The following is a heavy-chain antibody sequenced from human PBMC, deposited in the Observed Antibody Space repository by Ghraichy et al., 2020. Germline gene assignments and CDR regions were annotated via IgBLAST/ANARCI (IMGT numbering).Heavy chain of an antibody. D-gene: IGHD1-1*01. V-gene: IGHV3-30*18. Sequence: GGSLRLSCAASGFTFSSYDMHWVRQAPGKGLEWVAVISYDGSYKYYADSVRGRFTISRDNSENTLFVQMNSLRGEDTAVYYCAKDDHSVEQNWNAPGGYFDYWGQGILVTVSS. CDR2: ISYDGSYK. CDR1: GFTFSSYD. CDR3: AKDDHSVEQNWNAPGGYFDY. J-gene: IGHJ4*02.